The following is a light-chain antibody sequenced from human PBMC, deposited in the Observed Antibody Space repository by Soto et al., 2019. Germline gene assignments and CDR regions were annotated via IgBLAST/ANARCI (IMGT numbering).Light chain of an antibody. CDR2: GAS. CDR1: QSVRSN. J-gene: IGKJ1*01. CDR3: QQYNNWSWT. V-gene: IGKV3-15*01. Sequence: EIVMTQSPATLSVSPGERATLSCRASQSVRSNLAWYQQKPGQAPRLLISGASTRATGIPARFSGSGSGTEFPLTISSLQSEDFAVYYCQQYNNWSWTFGQGTKVEIK.